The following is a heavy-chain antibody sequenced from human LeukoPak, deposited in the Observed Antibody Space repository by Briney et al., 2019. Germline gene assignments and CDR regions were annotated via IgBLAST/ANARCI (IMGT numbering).Heavy chain of an antibody. CDR3: ARRGYSSGWYYFDY. CDR1: GGSISNYY. CDR2: IYYSGST. Sequence: SETLSLTCTVSGGSISNYYWNWIRQPPGKGLEFIGYIYYSGSTTYNPSLKSRVTISVDTSKNQFSLKLISVTAADTAVYYCARRGYSSGWYYFDYWGQGTLVTVSS. D-gene: IGHD6-19*01. J-gene: IGHJ4*02. V-gene: IGHV4-59*08.